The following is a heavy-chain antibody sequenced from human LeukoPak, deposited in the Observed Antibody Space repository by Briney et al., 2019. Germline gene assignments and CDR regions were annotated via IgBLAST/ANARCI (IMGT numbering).Heavy chain of an antibody. CDR3: TSHGSTYYFDY. D-gene: IGHD5/OR15-5a*01. Sequence: LAGGSLRLSCATSGFTFSRYDYNWVRQAPGKGLEWISYISISGVTKYYADSVRGRFTVSRDNARDSLYLQTDSLRAEDTATYYCTSHGSTYYFDYCGQGPQVTVSS. J-gene: IGHJ4*02. CDR2: ISISGVTK. V-gene: IGHV3-48*03. CDR1: GFTFSRYD.